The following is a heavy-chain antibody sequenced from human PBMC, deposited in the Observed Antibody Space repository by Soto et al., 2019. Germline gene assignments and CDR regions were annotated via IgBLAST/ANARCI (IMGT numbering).Heavy chain of an antibody. CDR2: IYSGGTT. Sequence: PGGSLRLSCAASGFTVNSNYMSWVRQAPGKGLEWVSVIYSGGTTYYADSVKGRFTISRDNSKNTLYLQMNSLRAEDTAVYYCARSAYYYDSDAYYSRGGEYFQHWGQGSLVTVSS. D-gene: IGHD3-22*01. J-gene: IGHJ1*01. CDR3: ARSAYYYDSDAYYSRGGEYFQH. CDR1: GFTVNSNY. V-gene: IGHV3-66*01.